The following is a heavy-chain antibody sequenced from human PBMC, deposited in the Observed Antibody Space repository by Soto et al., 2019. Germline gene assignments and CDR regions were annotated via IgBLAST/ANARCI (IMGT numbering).Heavy chain of an antibody. Sequence: ASVKVSCKASGGTFSSYAISWVRQAPGQGLEWMGGIIPILGIANYAQKFQGRVTITADKSTSTAYMELSSLRSEDTAVYYCARRTFGGSSGYYYFDYWGQGTLVTVSS. V-gene: IGHV1-69*10. J-gene: IGHJ4*02. CDR1: GGTFSSYA. CDR3: ARRTFGGSSGYYYFDY. D-gene: IGHD3-22*01. CDR2: IIPILGIA.